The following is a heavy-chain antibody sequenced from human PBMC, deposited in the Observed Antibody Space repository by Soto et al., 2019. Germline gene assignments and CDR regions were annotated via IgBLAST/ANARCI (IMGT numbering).Heavy chain of an antibody. J-gene: IGHJ6*02. CDR3: ARASETAMGVYGLAV. CDR2: IDPRGGTT. Sequence: ASVKVSCKASGYSFTSYYMHWVRQAPGQRPEWMGVIDPRGGTTTYTQKLQGRLRFTRDTSTSTLYMDLSSLRPDDTAVYFCARASETAMGVYGLAVWGQGTSVTV. D-gene: IGHD5-18*01. CDR1: GYSFTSYY. V-gene: IGHV1-46*01.